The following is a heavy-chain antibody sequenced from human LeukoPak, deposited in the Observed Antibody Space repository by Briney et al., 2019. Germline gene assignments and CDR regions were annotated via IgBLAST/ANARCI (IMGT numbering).Heavy chain of an antibody. CDR1: GYTFTSYY. J-gene: IGHJ4*02. CDR3: ARAGYPSFYYFDY. D-gene: IGHD5-12*01. CDR2: IDYSGNT. Sequence: SCKASGYTFTSYYMYWVRQPPGKGLEWIGTIDYSGNTYYNPSLKSRATISTDTSRSQFSLNLRSVTAADTAVYYCARAGYPSFYYFDYWGQGTLVTVSS. V-gene: IGHV4-38-2*02.